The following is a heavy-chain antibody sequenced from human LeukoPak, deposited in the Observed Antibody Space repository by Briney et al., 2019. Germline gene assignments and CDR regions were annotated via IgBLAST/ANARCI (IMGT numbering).Heavy chain of an antibody. CDR1: GYTFTGYY. Sequence: ASVKVSCKASGYTFTGYYMHWVRQAPGQGLEWMGWINPNSGGTNYARKFQGRVTMTRDTSISTAYMELSRLRSDDTAVYYCARELAYYGSGSYSVFDYWGQGTLVTVSS. CDR2: INPNSGGT. J-gene: IGHJ4*02. D-gene: IGHD3-10*01. CDR3: ARELAYYGSGSYSVFDY. V-gene: IGHV1-2*02.